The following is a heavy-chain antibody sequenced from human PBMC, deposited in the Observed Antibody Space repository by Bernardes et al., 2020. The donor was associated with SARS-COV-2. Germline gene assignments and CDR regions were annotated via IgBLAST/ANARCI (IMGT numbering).Heavy chain of an antibody. CDR1: GFTFSRHY. V-gene: IGHV3-74*01. J-gene: IGHJ4*02. CDR2: IRGDGGTT. D-gene: IGHD3-9*01. CDR3: VRVTIDWKGYDY. Sequence: GGSLRLSCAASGFTFSRHYMHWVRQVPGTGLVGVSEIRGDGGTTRYADSVEGRFTISRDNAKNTLYLQMYSLGVEDTAVYYCVRVTIDWKGYDYWGRGSLVTVSS.